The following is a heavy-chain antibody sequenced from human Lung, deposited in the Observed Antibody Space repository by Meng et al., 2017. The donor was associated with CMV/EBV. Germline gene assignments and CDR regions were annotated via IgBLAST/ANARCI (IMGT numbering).Heavy chain of an antibody. CDR2: ISSSSSTI. CDR3: ARGVSGDY. D-gene: IGHD1-14*01. CDR1: GFTFSSYS. V-gene: IGHV3-48*04. J-gene: IGHJ4*02. Sequence: ESLKISCAASGFTFSSYSMNGVRQAPGKGLERVSYISSSSSTIYYADSVKGRFTISRDNAKNSLYLLMNSLRAEETAVYYCARGVSGDYWGQGTLVTVSS.